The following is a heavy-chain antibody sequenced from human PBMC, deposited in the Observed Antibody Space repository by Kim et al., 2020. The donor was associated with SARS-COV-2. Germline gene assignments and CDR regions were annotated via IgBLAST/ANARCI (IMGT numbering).Heavy chain of an antibody. J-gene: IGHJ4*02. CDR2: INHSGST. CDR3: ARDYGDYILDY. D-gene: IGHD4-17*01. Sequence: SETLCLPCAVYGGSFSGYYWSWIRQPPGKGLEWIGEINHSGSTNYNPSLKSRVTISVDTSKNQFSLKLSSVTAADTAVYYCARDYGDYILDYWGQGTLLTVSS. CDR1: GGSFSGYY. V-gene: IGHV4-34*01.